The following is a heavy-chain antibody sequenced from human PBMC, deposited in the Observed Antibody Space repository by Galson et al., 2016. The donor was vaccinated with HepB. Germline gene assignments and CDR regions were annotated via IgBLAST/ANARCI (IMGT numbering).Heavy chain of an antibody. D-gene: IGHD3-9*01. J-gene: IGHJ4*02. Sequence: ETLSLTCTVSGGSIRGSIYYWGWIRQPPGKGLEWIGSIYHSGNTYYSPSLSPSLKSRVTISVDTSKNQSSLKLRSVTAADTAVYYCASHDDSDWDYWGQGTLVTVSP. CDR3: ASHDDSDWDY. CDR1: GGSIRGSIYY. CDR2: IYHSGNT. V-gene: IGHV4-39*01.